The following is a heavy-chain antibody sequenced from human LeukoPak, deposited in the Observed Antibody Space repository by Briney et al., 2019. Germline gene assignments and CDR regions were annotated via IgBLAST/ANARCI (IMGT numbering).Heavy chain of an antibody. J-gene: IGHJ4*02. D-gene: IGHD6-19*01. CDR2: ISGSGGST. Sequence: PGGSLRLSCAASGFTFYNYAMSWVRQAPGKGLEWVSGISGSGGSTFYAESVKGRFTISRDNSKLYLQMNSLRAEDTAVYYCAKRGVQQWLVDWYFDYWGQGTLVTDSS. CDR3: AKRGVQQWLVDWYFDY. CDR1: GFTFYNYA. V-gene: IGHV3-23*01.